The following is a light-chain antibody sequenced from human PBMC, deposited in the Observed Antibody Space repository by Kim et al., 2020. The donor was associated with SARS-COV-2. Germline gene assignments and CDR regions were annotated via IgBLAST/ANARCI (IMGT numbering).Light chain of an antibody. CDR1: QSVIATY. Sequence: SPAEKPTLSARTRQSVIATYLAWYQQKPGQAPRLLSFGASSRATGIPDRFSGSGSGTDFTLAISRLEPEDFAMYYCQQYGSSPRTFGQGTKVDIK. J-gene: IGKJ1*01. CDR2: GAS. V-gene: IGKV3-20*01. CDR3: QQYGSSPRT.